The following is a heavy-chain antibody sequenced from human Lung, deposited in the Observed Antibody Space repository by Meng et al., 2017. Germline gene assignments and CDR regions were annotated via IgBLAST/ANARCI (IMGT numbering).Heavy chain of an antibody. CDR1: GYTFTGYN. Sequence: QVQRVKAGAEGKSPGAPVKVSCKASGYTFTGYNMHWVRQAPGQGLEWMGWIKPNSGDTNYAQKFQGRVTMTRDTSISTAYMELSRLKYDDTAVYYCARGFGSSGSGYWGQGTLVTVSS. J-gene: IGHJ4*02. D-gene: IGHD6-25*01. CDR3: ARGFGSSGSGY. CDR2: IKPNSGDT. V-gene: IGHV1-2*02.